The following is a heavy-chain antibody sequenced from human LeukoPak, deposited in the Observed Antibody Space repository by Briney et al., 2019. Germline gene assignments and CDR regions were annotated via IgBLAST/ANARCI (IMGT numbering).Heavy chain of an antibody. J-gene: IGHJ3*02. V-gene: IGHV1-46*01. CDR1: GGTFSSYA. CDR3: ARIRDGYNDAYDI. D-gene: IGHD5-24*01. CDR2: INPGGGNT. Sequence: ASVKVSCKASGGTFSSYAISWVRQAPGQGLEWMGLINPGGGNTNYAQNFQGRVTMTRDTSASTVYMELSSLRSEDTAIYYCARIRDGYNDAYDIWGQGTVVTVPS.